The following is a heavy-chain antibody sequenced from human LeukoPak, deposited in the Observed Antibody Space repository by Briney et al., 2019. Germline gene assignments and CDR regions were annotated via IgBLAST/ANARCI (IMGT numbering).Heavy chain of an antibody. CDR1: GFTFSSYA. CDR3: AKGVLAAYRYNYYYMDV. CDR2: ISGSGGST. J-gene: IGHJ6*03. Sequence: GGSLRLSCAASGFTFSSYAMGWVRQAPGKGLEWVSAISGSGGSTYYADSVKGRFTISRDNSKNTLYLQMNSLRADDTAVYYCAKGVLAAYRYNYYYMDVWGKGTTVTISS. D-gene: IGHD6-25*01. V-gene: IGHV3-23*01.